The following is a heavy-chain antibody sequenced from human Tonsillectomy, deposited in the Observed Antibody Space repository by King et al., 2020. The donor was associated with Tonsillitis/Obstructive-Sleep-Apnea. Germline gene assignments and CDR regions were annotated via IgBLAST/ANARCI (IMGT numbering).Heavy chain of an antibody. CDR1: GFTFSSYE. Sequence: EVQLVESGGGLVQPGGSLRLSCAASGFTFSSYEMNWVRQAPGKGLEWVSYISSSGSTIYYADSVKGRFTISRDNAKNSLYLQMNSLRAEETAVYYCARDRKRGLLSPPAYFDYWGQGTLVTVSS. CDR2: ISSSGSTI. D-gene: IGHD3-16*02. CDR3: ARDRKRGLLSPPAYFDY. V-gene: IGHV3-48*03. J-gene: IGHJ4*02.